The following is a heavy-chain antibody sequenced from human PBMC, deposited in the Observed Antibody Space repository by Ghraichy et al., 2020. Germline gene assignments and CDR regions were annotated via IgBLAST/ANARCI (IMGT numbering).Heavy chain of an antibody. CDR3: ARARARDWNSPTGPLKKYYFDY. CDR1: GGSFSGYY. D-gene: IGHD1-7*01. Sequence: SETLSLTCAVYGGSFSGYYWSWIRQPPGKGLEWIGEINHSGSTNYNPSLKSRVTISVDTSKNQFSLKLSSVTAADTAVYYCARARARDWNSPTGPLKKYYFDYWGQGTLVTVSS. CDR2: INHSGST. J-gene: IGHJ4*02. V-gene: IGHV4-34*01.